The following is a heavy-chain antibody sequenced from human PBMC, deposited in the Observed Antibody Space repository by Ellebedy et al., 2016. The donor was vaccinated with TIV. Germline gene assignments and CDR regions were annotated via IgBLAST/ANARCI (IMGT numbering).Heavy chain of an antibody. Sequence: ASVKVSCKASGYTFTAYHIHWVRQAPGQGLEWMGWINPNSGGTNYAQKFQGRVTMTRDTSISTAYMELSRLRSDDTAVYYCARDPPRTGDSYFDLWGRGTLVTVSS. CDR3: ARDPPRTGDSYFDL. J-gene: IGHJ2*01. D-gene: IGHD1-1*01. V-gene: IGHV1-2*02. CDR2: INPNSGGT. CDR1: GYTFTAYH.